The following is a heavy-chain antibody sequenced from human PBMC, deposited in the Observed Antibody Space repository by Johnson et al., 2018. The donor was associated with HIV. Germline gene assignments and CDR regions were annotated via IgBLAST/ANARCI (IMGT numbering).Heavy chain of an antibody. V-gene: IGHV3-66*02. D-gene: IGHD1-26*01. CDR3: ARLTWDQNRGWDAFDI. CDR1: GITVSSNY. Sequence: VQLVESGGDLVQPGGSLRLSCAASGITVSSNYMTWVRQAPGKGLEWVSVIYSGGSTYYADSMKGRFTISRDNSKNTLYLQMNSLRAEDTAVYYWARLTWDQNRGWDAFDIWGQGTMVTVSS. J-gene: IGHJ3*02. CDR2: IYSGGST.